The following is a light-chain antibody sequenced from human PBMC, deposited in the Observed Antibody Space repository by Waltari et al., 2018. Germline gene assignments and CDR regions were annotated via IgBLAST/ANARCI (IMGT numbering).Light chain of an antibody. Sequence: IVVTQSPLSLPVTPGEPASLSCRSSQSLLHSNGYNYLDWYLQTPGQSPQLLIYLGSNRASGVPDRFSGSGSGTDFTLEISRVEAEDVGVYYCMQSLQALWTFGQGTKVEIK. CDR1: QSLLHSNGYNY. V-gene: IGKV2-28*01. CDR2: LGS. CDR3: MQSLQALWT. J-gene: IGKJ1*01.